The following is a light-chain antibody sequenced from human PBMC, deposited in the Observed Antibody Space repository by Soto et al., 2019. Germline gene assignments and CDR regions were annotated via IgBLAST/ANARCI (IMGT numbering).Light chain of an antibody. CDR2: EDN. CDR3: CSYARTSTYV. CDR1: SSDVGSYNL. Sequence: QSVLTQPASVSGSPGQSITISCTGTSSDVGSYNLVSWYQQHPGKAPKLMIYEDNMLPSGVFNLFSVSKSGYTASLTIFGLQAEDEADYYCCSYARTSTYVFGSGTKVTVL. J-gene: IGLJ1*01. V-gene: IGLV2-23*01.